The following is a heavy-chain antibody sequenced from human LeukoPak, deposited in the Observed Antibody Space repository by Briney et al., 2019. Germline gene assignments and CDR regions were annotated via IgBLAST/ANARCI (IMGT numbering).Heavy chain of an antibody. CDR3: AKLMFGRQIDY. CDR2: ISGSGGST. V-gene: IGHV3-23*01. J-gene: IGHJ4*02. Sequence: PGGSLRLSCAASGFTFKNYWMHWVRQAPGKGLEWVSTISGSGGSTYYADSVKGRFTISRDNSKNTLFLQMNSLRAEDTAVYYCAKLMFGRQIDYWGQGTLVTVSS. D-gene: IGHD3-10*02. CDR1: GFTFKNYW.